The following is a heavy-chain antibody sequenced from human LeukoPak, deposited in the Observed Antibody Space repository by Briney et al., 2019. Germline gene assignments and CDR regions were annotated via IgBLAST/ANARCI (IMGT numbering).Heavy chain of an antibody. D-gene: IGHD1-14*01. J-gene: IGHJ4*02. V-gene: IGHV3-21*01. CDR1: GLTFSRYS. CDR2: ISSGSSYI. Sequence: GGSLRLSCAASGLTFSRYSMNWVRQAPGKGLEWVSSISSGSSYIYYVDSVKGRFTISRDNSKNTLFLQMNSLRGEDTAMYYCARVQGGGYRTADYWGQGTLVTVSS. CDR3: ARVQGGGYRTADY.